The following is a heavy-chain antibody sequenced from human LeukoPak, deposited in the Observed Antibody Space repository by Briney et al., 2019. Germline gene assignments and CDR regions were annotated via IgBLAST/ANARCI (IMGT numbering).Heavy chain of an antibody. CDR2: ISSSSSFI. Sequence: PGGSPRLSCAASGSTFSSYSMNWVRQAPGKGLEWVSSISSSSSFIYYADSEKGRFTISRDNAKNSLYLQMNSLRAEDTAVYYCARAVNYYDSSGYQYWGQGTLVTVSS. D-gene: IGHD3-22*01. CDR1: GSTFSSYS. J-gene: IGHJ4*02. CDR3: ARAVNYYDSSGYQY. V-gene: IGHV3-21*01.